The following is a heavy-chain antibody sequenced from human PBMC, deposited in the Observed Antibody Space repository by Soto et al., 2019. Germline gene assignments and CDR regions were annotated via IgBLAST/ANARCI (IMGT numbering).Heavy chain of an antibody. CDR2: INPNSGGT. CDR3: AREGCSSRSCFVD. V-gene: IGHV1-2*04. D-gene: IGHD2-2*01. J-gene: IGHJ4*02. CDR1: GYTFTDYY. Sequence: QAQLVQSGAEVKKPGASVKVSCKASGYTFTDYYIHWVRQAPGQGLEWMGWINPNSGGTNYAQKFQGWVTMTRDTSITTAYMELSRLRSDDMAVYYCAREGCSSRSCFVDWGQGTLVSVSS.